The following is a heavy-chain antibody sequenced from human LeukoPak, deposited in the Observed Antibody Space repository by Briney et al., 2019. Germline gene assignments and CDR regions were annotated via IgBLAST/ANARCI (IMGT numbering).Heavy chain of an antibody. J-gene: IGHJ4*02. Sequence: SETLSLTCTVSGGSVSSGSYYWSWLRQPPGKGLEWIGYIYYSGSTNYNPSLKSRVTISVDTSKNQFSLKLSSVTAADTAVYYCASLYNWNGRGFDYWGQGTLVTVSS. V-gene: IGHV4-61*01. CDR3: ASLYNWNGRGFDY. CDR2: IYYSGST. CDR1: GGSVSSGSYY. D-gene: IGHD1-20*01.